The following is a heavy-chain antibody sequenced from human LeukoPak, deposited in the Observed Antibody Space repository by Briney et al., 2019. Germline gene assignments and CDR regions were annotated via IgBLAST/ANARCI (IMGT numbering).Heavy chain of an antibody. CDR1: GYTFTSYG. J-gene: IGHJ3*02. V-gene: IGHV1-2*06. CDR3: AREGSYYDSSGYPDALDI. D-gene: IGHD3-22*01. Sequence: GASVKVSCKASGYTFTSYGISWVRQAPGQGLQWMGRINPNSGGTNYAQKFQGRVTMTRDTSISTAYMELSRLRSDDTAVYYCAREGSYYDSSGYPDALDIWGQGTMVTVSS. CDR2: INPNSGGT.